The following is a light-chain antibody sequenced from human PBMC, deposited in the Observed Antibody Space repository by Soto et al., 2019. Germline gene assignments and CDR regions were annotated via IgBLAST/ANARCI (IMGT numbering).Light chain of an antibody. J-gene: IGKJ2*01. V-gene: IGKV2-24*01. CDR2: NIS. Sequence: DIVMTQTPLSSPVTLGQPASISCRSSQSLVYXDXNTYLNWLQQRPGQPPRLLIYNISTRFSGVPDRFSGSGAGTDFTLKISRVEAEDVGVYFCMQATQFPHTFGRGTKLEIK. CDR3: MQATQFPHT. CDR1: QSLVYXDXNTY.